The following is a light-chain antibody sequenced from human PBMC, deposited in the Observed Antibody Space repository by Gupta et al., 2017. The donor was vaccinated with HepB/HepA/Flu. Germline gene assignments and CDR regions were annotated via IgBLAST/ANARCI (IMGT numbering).Light chain of an antibody. CDR2: RNN. CDR3: AAWDDSLSGPQ. J-gene: IGLJ2*01. V-gene: IGLV1-47*01. CDR1: SSNIGSNY. Sequence: QSVLPPPPSECGAPGQRVMLTYPPSSSNIGSNYVYWYQQLPGTAPKLLIYRNNQRPSGVPDRFSGSKSGTSASLAISGLRSEDEADYYCAAWDDSLSGPQFGGGTKLTVL.